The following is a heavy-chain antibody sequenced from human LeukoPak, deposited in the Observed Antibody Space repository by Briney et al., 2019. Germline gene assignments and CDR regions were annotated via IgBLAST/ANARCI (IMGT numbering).Heavy chain of an antibody. CDR2: ISAYNGYT. Sequence: ASVKVSCKTSGYTFTTYDINWVRQAPGQGLEWMGRISAYNGYTNYGQKFQGRVTMTTDTSTNTAYMELRSLRSDDTAVYYCAKDASNRVVIRWFDYWGQGTLVTVSS. V-gene: IGHV1-18*01. J-gene: IGHJ4*02. CDR1: GYTFTTYD. CDR3: AKDASNRVVIRWFDY. D-gene: IGHD3-10*01.